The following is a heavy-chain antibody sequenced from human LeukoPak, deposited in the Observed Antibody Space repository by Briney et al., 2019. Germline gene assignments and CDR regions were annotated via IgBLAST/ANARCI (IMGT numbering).Heavy chain of an antibody. J-gene: IGHJ6*02. V-gene: IGHV3-30-3*01. CDR2: ISYDGSNK. Sequence: PGGSLRLSCAASGFTFSSYAMHWVRQAPGKGLEWVAVISYDGSNKYYADSVKGRFTISRDNSKNTLYLQMNSLRAEDTAVYYCARDLSYGMDVWGQGTTVTVSS. CDR1: GFTFSSYA. CDR3: ARDLSYGMDV.